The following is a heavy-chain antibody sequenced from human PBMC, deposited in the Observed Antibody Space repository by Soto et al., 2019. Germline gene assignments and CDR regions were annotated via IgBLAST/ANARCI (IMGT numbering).Heavy chain of an antibody. D-gene: IGHD3-16*01. CDR1: GYSFTSYW. CDR3: AGTSLGTLPLIDY. Sequence: GESLKISCKGSGYSFTSYWIGWVRQMPGKGLEWMGIIYPGDSHTRYSPSFQGPVTISADKSISTAYLQWSSLKASDTAMYYCAGTSLGTLPLIDYWGQGTLVTVSS. V-gene: IGHV5-51*01. J-gene: IGHJ4*02. CDR2: IYPGDSHT.